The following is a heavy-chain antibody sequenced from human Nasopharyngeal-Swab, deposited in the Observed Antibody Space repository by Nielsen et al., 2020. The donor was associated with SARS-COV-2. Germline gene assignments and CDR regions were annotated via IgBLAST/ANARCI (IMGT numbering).Heavy chain of an antibody. CDR3: ARPSRGQFDY. CDR1: GFTFSNYW. CDR2: IHQDGSEK. J-gene: IGHJ4*02. Sequence: GGSLRLSCAAPGFTFSNYWMSWVRQTPGKGLEWVANIHQDGSEKTYVDSVKGQFTISRDNSKNSLYLQMNSLRAEDTAVYYCARPSRGQFDYWGQGTLVTVSS. V-gene: IGHV3-7*03.